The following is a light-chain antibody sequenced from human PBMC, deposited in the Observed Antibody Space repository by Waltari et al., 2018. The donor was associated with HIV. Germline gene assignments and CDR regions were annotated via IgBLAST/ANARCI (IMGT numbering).Light chain of an antibody. Sequence: QSALPQPASVSGSPGQSITIPCTATSRDIGGYKYVSWYQQQPSKAPKLMISEVSNRPSGVSNRFSGSKSGNTASLTISGLQAEDEADYYCSSYTTSSTWVFGGGTKLTVL. CDR3: SSYTTSSTWV. CDR1: SRDIGGYKY. CDR2: EVS. V-gene: IGLV2-14*01. J-gene: IGLJ3*02.